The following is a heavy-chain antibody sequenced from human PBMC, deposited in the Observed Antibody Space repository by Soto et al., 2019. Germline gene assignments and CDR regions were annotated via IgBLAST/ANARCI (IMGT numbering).Heavy chain of an antibody. D-gene: IGHD6-6*01. CDR1: GFTFSSYA. V-gene: IGHV3-23*01. Sequence: GGSLRLSCAASGFTFSSYAMSWVRQAPGKGLEWVSAISGSGGSTYYADSVKGRFTISRDNSKNTLYLQMNSLRAEDTAVYYCATPLIAARGATEYFQHLGQGTLVTVSS. CDR2: ISGSGGST. J-gene: IGHJ1*01. CDR3: ATPLIAARGATEYFQH.